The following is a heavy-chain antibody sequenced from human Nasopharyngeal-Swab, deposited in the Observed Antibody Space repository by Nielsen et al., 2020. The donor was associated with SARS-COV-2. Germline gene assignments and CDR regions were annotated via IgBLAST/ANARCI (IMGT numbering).Heavy chain of an antibody. CDR3: ATASGYSYGLDLDY. J-gene: IGHJ4*02. CDR2: IHYSGST. Sequence: WIRKPPGKGLEWIGSIHYSGSTYYNPSLKSRVTISVDTSKNQFSLKQSSVTAADTAVYYCATASGYSYGLDLDYWGQGTLVTVSS. V-gene: IGHV4-39*01. D-gene: IGHD5-18*01.